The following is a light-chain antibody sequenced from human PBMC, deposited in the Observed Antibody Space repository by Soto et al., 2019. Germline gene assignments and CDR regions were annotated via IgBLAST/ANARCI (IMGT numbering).Light chain of an antibody. CDR1: QSISSW. CDR3: QQYSSYSRT. CDR2: KAS. J-gene: IGKJ1*01. Sequence: DLQMTQSPSTLSASVGDRVTITCRASQSISSWLAWYQQKPGKAPKLLIHKASSLESGVPSRFSGSGSGTEFTLTISSLQPDDFASYYCQQYSSYSRTFGQGTKVEI. V-gene: IGKV1-5*03.